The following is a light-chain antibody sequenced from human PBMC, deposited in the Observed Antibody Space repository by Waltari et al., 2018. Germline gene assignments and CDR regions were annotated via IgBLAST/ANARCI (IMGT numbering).Light chain of an antibody. CDR2: VNSDGSN. Sequence: LVLTQSPSASASLGASGKLTCTLSSGYSSNVIAWLQQQPGKGPRYFITVNSDGSNRKGDDIPYRFSASKSGTECQLTISSLQSEDGADFFFQTGGHGTWVFGGGTKLTVL. CDR3: QTGGHGTWV. V-gene: IGLV4-69*01. J-gene: IGLJ3*02. CDR1: SGYSSNV.